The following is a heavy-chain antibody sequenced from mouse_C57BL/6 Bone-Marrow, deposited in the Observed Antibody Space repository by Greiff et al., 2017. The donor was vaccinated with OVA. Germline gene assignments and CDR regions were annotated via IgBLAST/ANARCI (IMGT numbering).Heavy chain of an antibody. J-gene: IGHJ3*01. CDR2: IDPENGDT. V-gene: IGHV14-4*01. CDR1: GFNIKDDY. CDR3: TRSSSDYGWFDY. Sequence: VQLQQSGAELVRPGASVKLSCTASGFNIKDDYMHWVKQRPEQGLEWIGWIDPENGDTEYASKFQGKATITADTSSNTAYLQLSSLTSEDSAVYSYTRSSSDYGWFDYWGQGTLVTVSA. D-gene: IGHD2-13*01.